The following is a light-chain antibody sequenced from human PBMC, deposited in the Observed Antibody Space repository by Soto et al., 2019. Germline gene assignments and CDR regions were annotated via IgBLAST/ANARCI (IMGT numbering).Light chain of an antibody. V-gene: IGKV1-5*03. CDR1: QTIRSW. CDR2: KAS. Sequence: DIQMTQSPSTLSGSVGDRVTITCRASQTIRSWLAWYQQKPGKAPKLLIYKASTLKSGVPSRFSGSGSGTDFTLTISSLQPEDVATYYCQQYDKFPLTFGGGTKVDIK. CDR3: QQYDKFPLT. J-gene: IGKJ4*01.